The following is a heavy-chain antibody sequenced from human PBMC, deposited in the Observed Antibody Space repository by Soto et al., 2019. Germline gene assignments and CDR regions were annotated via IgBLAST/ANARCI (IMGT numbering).Heavy chain of an antibody. CDR3: TTDSYITIVIIRFDY. Sequence: GGSLRLSCAASGFTFSSFAMSWVRQAPGKGLEWVSHISSSGDTYYADSVKGRFTISRDNSKNTLFLQMNSLRAEDTAVYYCTTDSYITIVIIRFDYWGHGTLVTVSS. V-gene: IGHV3-23*01. CDR2: ISSSGDT. D-gene: IGHD3-16*02. J-gene: IGHJ4*01. CDR1: GFTFSSFA.